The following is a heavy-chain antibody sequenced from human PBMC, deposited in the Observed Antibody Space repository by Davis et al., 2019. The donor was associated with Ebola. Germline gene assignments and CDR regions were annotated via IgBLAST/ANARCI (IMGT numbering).Heavy chain of an antibody. CDR1: GYSFTSYW. CDR2: IYSCDSDT. Sequence: GESLKISCKGSGYSFTSYWIGWVRQMPGKGLEWIGIIYSCDSDTRYSTSFQGQVTISADKSISTAYLQCGSLKAADSAMYYYARQENGGWQLDYWGQGTLVTVSS. CDR3: ARQENGGWQLDY. V-gene: IGHV5-51*01. J-gene: IGHJ4*02. D-gene: IGHD6-19*01.